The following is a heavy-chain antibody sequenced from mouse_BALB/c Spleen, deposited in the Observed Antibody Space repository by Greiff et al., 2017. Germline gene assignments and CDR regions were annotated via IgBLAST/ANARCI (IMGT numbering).Heavy chain of an antibody. J-gene: IGHJ1*01. CDR1: GYAFTNYL. V-gene: IGHV1-54*01. CDR3: ARVIDYYGSRNWYFDV. CDR2: INPGSGGT. D-gene: IGHD1-1*01. Sequence: VKLMESGAELVRPGTSVKVSCKASGYAFTNYLIEWVKQRPGQGLEWIGVINPGSGGTNYNEKFKGKATLTADKSSSTAYMQLSSLTSDDSAVYFCARVIDYYGSRNWYFDVWGAGTTVTVSS.